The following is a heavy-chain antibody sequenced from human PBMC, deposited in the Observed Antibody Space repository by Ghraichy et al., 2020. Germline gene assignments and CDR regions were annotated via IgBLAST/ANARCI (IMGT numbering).Heavy chain of an antibody. Sequence: ETLSLTCTVSGGSISSYYWSWIRQPPGKGLEWIGYIYYSGSINYNPSLKSRVTISVDTSKNQFSLKLSSVTAADTAVYYCARYTAMDPYYYYYGMDVWGQGTTVTVSS. D-gene: IGHD5-18*01. J-gene: IGHJ6*02. CDR3: ARYTAMDPYYYYYGMDV. CDR2: IYYSGSI. CDR1: GGSISSYY. V-gene: IGHV4-59*08.